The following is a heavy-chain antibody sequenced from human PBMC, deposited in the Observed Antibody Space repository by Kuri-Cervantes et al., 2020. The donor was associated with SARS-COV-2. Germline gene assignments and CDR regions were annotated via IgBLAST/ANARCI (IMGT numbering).Heavy chain of an antibody. CDR2: ISYDGSDK. Sequence: GESLKISCAASGFTFSNYAIHWVRQAPGKGLEWVALISYDGSDKNYADSVKGRFTISRDNSKNTLYLQMNSLRAEDTAVYYCASRSPNDSSGYYYFDYWGQGTLVTVSS. CDR3: ASRSPNDSSGYYYFDY. D-gene: IGHD3-22*01. V-gene: IGHV3-30*07. CDR1: GFTFSNYA. J-gene: IGHJ4*02.